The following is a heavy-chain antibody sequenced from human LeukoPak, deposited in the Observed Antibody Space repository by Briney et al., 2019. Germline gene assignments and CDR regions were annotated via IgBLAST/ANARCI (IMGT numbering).Heavy chain of an antibody. D-gene: IGHD1-26*01. CDR2: ISDDGSSK. CDR3: ARGHSGSYWLIDY. Sequence: GRSLRLSCAASGFTFRNHAIHWVRQAPGKGLEWEAVISDDGSSKYYADSVKGRFIISRDNSKNTLYLQMNSLRAEETAVYFCARGHSGSYWLIDYWGQGTLVIVSS. V-gene: IGHV3-30-3*01. J-gene: IGHJ4*02. CDR1: GFTFRNHA.